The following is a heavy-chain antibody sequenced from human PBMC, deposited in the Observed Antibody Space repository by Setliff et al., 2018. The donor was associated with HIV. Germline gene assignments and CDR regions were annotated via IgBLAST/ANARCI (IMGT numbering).Heavy chain of an antibody. CDR2: IHYSGSS. Sequence: SETLSLTCTVSGGSITGHYWSWIRQPPGKGLEWIGYIHYSGSSNYNPSLKSRVSISVDTSKKQVSLKLNSVTAADTAVYYCARVNSRNWFVPWGQGTLVTVS. D-gene: IGHD6-13*01. J-gene: IGHJ5*02. CDR3: ARVNSRNWFVP. CDR1: GGSITGHY. V-gene: IGHV4-59*11.